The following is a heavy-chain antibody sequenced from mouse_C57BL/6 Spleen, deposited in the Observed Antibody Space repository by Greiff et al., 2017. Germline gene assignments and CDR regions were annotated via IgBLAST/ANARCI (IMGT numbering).Heavy chain of an antibody. CDR1: GYTFTSYW. Sequence: QVQLQQSGAELVKPGASVKLSCKASGYTFTSYWMQWVKQRPGQGLEWIGEIDPSDSYTNYNQKFKGKATLTVDTSSSTAYMQLSSLTSEDSAVYYCARSPYGSSHAMDYWGQGTSVTVSS. D-gene: IGHD1-1*01. J-gene: IGHJ4*01. CDR3: ARSPYGSSHAMDY. CDR2: IDPSDSYT. V-gene: IGHV1-50*01.